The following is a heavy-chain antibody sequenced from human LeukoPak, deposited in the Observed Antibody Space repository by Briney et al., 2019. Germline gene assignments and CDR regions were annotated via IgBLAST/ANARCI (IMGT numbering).Heavy chain of an antibody. D-gene: IGHD6-13*01. CDR1: GYNFTIYW. Sequence: GESLKISCKGSGYNFTIYWIGWVRQMPGKGLEWMGIIYPGDSDTRYSPSFQGQVTISADKSISTAYLQWSSLKASDTAMYYCARFYPGIAAAGTVDYWGQGTLVTVSS. J-gene: IGHJ4*02. V-gene: IGHV5-51*01. CDR2: IYPGDSDT. CDR3: ARFYPGIAAAGTVDY.